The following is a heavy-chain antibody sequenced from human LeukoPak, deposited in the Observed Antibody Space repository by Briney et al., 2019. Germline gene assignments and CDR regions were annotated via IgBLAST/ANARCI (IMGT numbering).Heavy chain of an antibody. CDR1: GYSFTSYW. J-gene: IGHJ3*02. CDR3: ARTQNTQWLGASNDAFDI. D-gene: IGHD6-19*01. CDR2: IYPGDSDT. Sequence: KPGGSLRLSCKGSGYSFTSYWIGWVRQMPGKGLEWMGIIYPGDSDTRYSPSFQGQVTISADKSISTAYLQWSSLKASDTAMYYCARTQNTQWLGASNDAFDIWGQGTVVIVSS. V-gene: IGHV5-51*01.